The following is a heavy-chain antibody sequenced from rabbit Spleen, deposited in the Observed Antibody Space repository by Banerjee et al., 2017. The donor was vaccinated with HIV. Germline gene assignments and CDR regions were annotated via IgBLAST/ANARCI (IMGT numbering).Heavy chain of an antibody. V-gene: IGHV1S45*01. J-gene: IGHJ4*01. CDR1: GFSFSDRDV. CDR2: INAATGKP. Sequence: QEQLVESGGGLVQPEGSLTLTCKASGFSFSDRDVMCWVRQAPGKGLEWIACINAATGKPVYASWAKGRFTMSRTSSTTVTLQMTSLTAADTATYFCARDLIAVIGWNFNLWAQGTLVTVS. D-gene: IGHD1-1*01. CDR3: ARDLIAVIGWNFNL.